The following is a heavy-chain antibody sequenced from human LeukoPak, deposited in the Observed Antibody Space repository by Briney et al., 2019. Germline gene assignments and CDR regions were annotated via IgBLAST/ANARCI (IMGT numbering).Heavy chain of an antibody. CDR2: IVSDGSST. V-gene: IGHV3-74*01. CDR3: VRDWYSIEY. J-gene: IGHJ4*02. Sequence: GGSLRLSCAASGFTFSNYWMHWVRQAPGKGLVWVSRIVSDGSSTNYADSVKGRFTISRDNAKNTLYLQMNSLRVEDTAVYYCVRDWYSIEYWCQGTLVTVSS. CDR1: GFTFSNYW. D-gene: IGHD6-13*01.